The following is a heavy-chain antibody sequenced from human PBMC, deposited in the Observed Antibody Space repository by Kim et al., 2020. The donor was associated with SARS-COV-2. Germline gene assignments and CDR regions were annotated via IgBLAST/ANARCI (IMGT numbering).Heavy chain of an antibody. CDR3: ARQVDQLLSFDWFDP. Sequence: PSLKSRVTISVDTSKNQFSLKLSSVTAADTAVYYCARQVDQLLSFDWFDPWGQGTLVTVSS. V-gene: IGHV4-39*01. D-gene: IGHD2-2*01. J-gene: IGHJ5*02.